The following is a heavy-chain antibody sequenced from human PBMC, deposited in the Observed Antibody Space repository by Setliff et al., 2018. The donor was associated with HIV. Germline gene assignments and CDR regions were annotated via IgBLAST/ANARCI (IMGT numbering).Heavy chain of an antibody. V-gene: IGHV1-46*01. CDR2: INPSGGSA. CDR1: GYTLTRNQ. Sequence: ASVKVSCKASGYTLTRNQIHWVRQAPGQGLEWMGIINPSGGSAAYAEKFRGRVTMTSDTSTNTVYMELRSLRSEETAVFYCARDGGDGSGYYYADYWGQGTLVTV. J-gene: IGHJ4*02. CDR3: ARDGGDGSGYYYADY. D-gene: IGHD3-22*01.